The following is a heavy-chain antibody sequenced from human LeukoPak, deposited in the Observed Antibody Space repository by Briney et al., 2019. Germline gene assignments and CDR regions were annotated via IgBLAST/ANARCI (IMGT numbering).Heavy chain of an antibody. CDR2: IRYDGSNK. CDR3: ANIHSSGWPY. V-gene: IGHV3-30*02. Sequence: GGSLRLSCAASGFTFSSYGMHWVRQAPGKGLEGVAFIRYDGSNKYYADSVKGRFTISRDNSKNTLYLQMNSLRAEDTAVYYCANIHSSGWPYWGQGTLVTVSS. J-gene: IGHJ4*02. D-gene: IGHD6-19*01. CDR1: GFTFSSYG.